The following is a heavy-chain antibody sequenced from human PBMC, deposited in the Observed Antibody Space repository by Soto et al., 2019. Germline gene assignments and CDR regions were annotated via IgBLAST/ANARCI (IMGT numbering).Heavy chain of an antibody. Sequence: ASVKVSCKVSGYTLTELSMHWVRQAPGKGLEWMGGFDPEDGETIYAQKFQGRVTMTEDTSTDTAYMELSSLRSEDTAVYYCATVFFLAQRTGTTLYYFDYWGQGTLVTVSS. CDR1: GYTLTELS. D-gene: IGHD1-7*01. CDR3: ATVFFLAQRTGTTLYYFDY. J-gene: IGHJ4*02. V-gene: IGHV1-24*01. CDR2: FDPEDGET.